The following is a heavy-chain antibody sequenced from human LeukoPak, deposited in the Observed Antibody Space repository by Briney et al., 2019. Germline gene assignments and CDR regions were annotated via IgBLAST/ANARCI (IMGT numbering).Heavy chain of an antibody. V-gene: IGHV3-66*01. CDR1: GFTVSSNY. D-gene: IGHD4/OR15-4a*01. Sequence: GGSLRLSCAASGFTVSSNYMSWVRQAPGKGLEWVSVIYSGGSTYYADSVKGRFTISRDNSENTLYLQMSSLRADDTAVYYCARAYGGWPDYWGQGTLVTVSS. CDR3: ARAYGGWPDY. J-gene: IGHJ4*02. CDR2: IYSGGST.